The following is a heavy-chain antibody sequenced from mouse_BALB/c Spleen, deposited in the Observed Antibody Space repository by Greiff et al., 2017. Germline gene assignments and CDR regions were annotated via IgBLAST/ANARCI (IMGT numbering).Heavy chain of an antibody. V-gene: IGHV5-17*02. CDR1: GFTFSSFG. CDR3: ARLGYYYGLYYAMDY. Sequence: EVNVVESGGGLVQPGGSRKLSCAASGFTFSSFGMHWVRQAPEKGLEWVAYISSGSSTIYYADTVKGRFTISRDNPKNTLFLQMTSLRSEDTAMYYCARLGYYYGLYYAMDYWGQGTSVTVSS. CDR2: ISSGSSTI. D-gene: IGHD1-1*01. J-gene: IGHJ4*01.